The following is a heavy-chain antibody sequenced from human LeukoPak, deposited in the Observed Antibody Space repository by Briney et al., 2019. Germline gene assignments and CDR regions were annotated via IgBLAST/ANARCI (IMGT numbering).Heavy chain of an antibody. CDR1: GFTFSSYW. J-gene: IGHJ3*02. CDR3: ARMPGSDKDDASGKEAFDI. V-gene: IGHV3-74*01. D-gene: IGHD1-26*01. CDR2: INSDWTSK. Sequence: GGSLRLSCAVSGFTFSSYWVHWVRQPPPKGLVWVSRINSDWTSKTYEDAVKDRFTISRDNAKNTLYLQMNGLSADDTAVYYSARMPGSDKDDASGKEAFDIWGEGTMVTVSS.